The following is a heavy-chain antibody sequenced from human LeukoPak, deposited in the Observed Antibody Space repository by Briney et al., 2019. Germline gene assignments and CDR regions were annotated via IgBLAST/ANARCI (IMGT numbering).Heavy chain of an antibody. V-gene: IGHV4-34*01. CDR3: ASSGQTGTYYYMDV. J-gene: IGHJ6*03. D-gene: IGHD2-15*01. Sequence: SETLSLTCAVYGGSFSGYYWSCIRQPPGKGLEWIGEINHSGSTNYNPSLKSRVTISVDTSKNQFSLKLSSVTAADTAVYYCASSGQTGTYYYMDVWGEGTTVTVSS. CDR1: GGSFSGYY. CDR2: INHSGST.